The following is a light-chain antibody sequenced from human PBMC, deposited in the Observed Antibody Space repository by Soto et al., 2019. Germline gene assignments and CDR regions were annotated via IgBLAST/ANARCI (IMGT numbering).Light chain of an antibody. CDR2: DTF. CDR3: VQRSTCPWT. CDR1: QSVSNY. Sequence: IVLTQSPATLSLSPGARATLSCRAGQSVSNYLAWYQQKPGQAPRLLIYDTFNRATGIPARFSGSASGTDFTLTSSSLEPEDLAVYFCVQRSTCPWTSGQGTTVEIK. V-gene: IGKV3-11*01. J-gene: IGKJ1*01.